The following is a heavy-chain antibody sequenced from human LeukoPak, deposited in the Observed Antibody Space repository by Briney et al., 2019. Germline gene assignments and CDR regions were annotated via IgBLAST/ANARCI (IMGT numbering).Heavy chain of an antibody. Sequence: PSETLSLTCTVSGGSISSYYWSWIQQPPGKGLEWIGYIYYSGSDNYNPSLKSRVTISVDTSKNQFSLKLSSVTAADTAVYYCARLRGSSLDAFDIWGQGTMVTVSS. D-gene: IGHD6-13*01. CDR3: ARLRGSSLDAFDI. J-gene: IGHJ3*02. CDR2: IYYSGSD. CDR1: GGSISSYY. V-gene: IGHV4-59*01.